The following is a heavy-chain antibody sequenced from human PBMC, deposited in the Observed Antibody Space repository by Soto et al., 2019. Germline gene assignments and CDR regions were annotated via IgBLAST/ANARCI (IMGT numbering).Heavy chain of an antibody. V-gene: IGHV3-33*01. J-gene: IGHJ4*02. D-gene: IGHD3-3*01. CDR1: GFTFSSYG. CDR2: IWYDGSNK. Sequence: GGSLRLSCAASGFTFSSYGMHWVRQAPGKGLEWVAVIWYDGSNKYYADSVKGRFTISRDNSKNTLYLQMNSLRAEDTAVYYCVRLSLLRFLEWSTSDYWGQGTLVTVSS. CDR3: VRLSLLRFLEWSTSDY.